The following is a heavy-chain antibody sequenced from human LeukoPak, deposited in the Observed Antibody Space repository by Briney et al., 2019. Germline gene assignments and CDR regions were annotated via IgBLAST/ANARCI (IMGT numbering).Heavy chain of an antibody. V-gene: IGHV3-48*02. J-gene: IGHJ6*02. Sequence: PGGSLRLSCAASGFTFSSYSRNWVRQAPGKGLEWVSYISSSSSTIYYADSVKGRFTISRDNAKNSLYLQMNSLRDEDTAVYYCARAQRYYYDSSGYYSTLDYYYGMDVWGQGTTVTVSS. D-gene: IGHD3-22*01. CDR2: ISSSSSTI. CDR3: ARAQRYYYDSSGYYSTLDYYYGMDV. CDR1: GFTFSSYS.